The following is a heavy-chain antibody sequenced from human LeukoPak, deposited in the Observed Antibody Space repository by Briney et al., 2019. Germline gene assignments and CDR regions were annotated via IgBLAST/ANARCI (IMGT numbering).Heavy chain of an antibody. D-gene: IGHD6-13*01. V-gene: IGHV3-48*01. J-gene: IGHJ4*02. Sequence: GGSLRLSCAASGFTFSSYSMNWVRQAPGKGLEWVSYISSSSSTIYYADSVKGRFTISRDNAKNSLYLQMNSLRAEDTAVYYCASPRAYSSSWEFDYWGQGTLVTVSS. CDR3: ASPRAYSSSWEFDY. CDR1: GFTFSSYS. CDR2: ISSSSSTI.